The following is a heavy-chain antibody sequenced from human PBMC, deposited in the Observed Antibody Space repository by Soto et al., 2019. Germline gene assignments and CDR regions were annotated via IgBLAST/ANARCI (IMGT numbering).Heavy chain of an antibody. D-gene: IGHD2-8*01. CDR2: IIHIFGTA. J-gene: IGHJ6*02. Sequence: SVKVSCKASGGTFSSYAISWVRQAPGQGLEWMGGIIHIFGTANYAQKFQGRVTSTADESTSTAYMELSSLRSEDTAVYYCARDQVKEVYALPNLSSARMDVWGQGTTVTVSS. CDR1: GGTFSSYA. V-gene: IGHV1-69*13. CDR3: ARDQVKEVYALPNLSSARMDV.